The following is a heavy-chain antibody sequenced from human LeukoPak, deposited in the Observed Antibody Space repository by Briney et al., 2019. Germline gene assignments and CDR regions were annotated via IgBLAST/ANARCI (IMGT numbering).Heavy chain of an antibody. V-gene: IGHV3-11*04. Sequence: GGSLRLACAAYGFTCSDYYTSWILPAPGRGLEWVSYISSSGSTIYYADSVKGRFTISRDNAKNSLYLQMNSLRAEDTAVYYCARPYSGRGNWGQGTLVTVSS. CDR1: GFTCSDYY. CDR3: ARPYSGRGN. CDR2: ISSSGSTI. D-gene: IGHD1-26*01. J-gene: IGHJ4*02.